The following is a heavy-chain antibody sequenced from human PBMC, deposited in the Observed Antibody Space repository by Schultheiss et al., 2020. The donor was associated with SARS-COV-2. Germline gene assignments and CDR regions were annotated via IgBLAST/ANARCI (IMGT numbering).Heavy chain of an antibody. Sequence: SETLSLTCTVSGGSISSYYWSWIRQPPGKGLEWIGYIYYSGSTNYNPSLKSRVTISVDKSKNQFSLKLSSVTAADTAVYYCAREFWSITIFGVVSRHPFDPWGQGTLVTVSS. CDR1: GGSISSYY. CDR2: IYYSGST. V-gene: IGHV4-59*01. J-gene: IGHJ5*02. D-gene: IGHD3-3*01. CDR3: AREFWSITIFGVVSRHPFDP.